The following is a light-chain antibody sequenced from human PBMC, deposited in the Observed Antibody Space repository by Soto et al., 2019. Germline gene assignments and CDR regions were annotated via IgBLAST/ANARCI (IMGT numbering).Light chain of an antibody. CDR2: NNN. CDR3: AAWDDSLNGLYV. CDR1: SSNIGSGT. J-gene: IGLJ1*01. V-gene: IGLV1-44*01. Sequence: QRVTISCSGSSSNIGSGTVNWYQQLPGTAPKLLIYNNNQWASGVPDRFSGSKSGTSASLAISGLQSEDEGDYYCAAWDDSLNGLYVFGTGTKVTVL.